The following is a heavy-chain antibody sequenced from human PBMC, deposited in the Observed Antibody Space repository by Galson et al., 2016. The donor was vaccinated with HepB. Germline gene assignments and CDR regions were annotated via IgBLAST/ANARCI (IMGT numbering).Heavy chain of an antibody. V-gene: IGHV3-48*03. CDR3: ARWGEDSSGYYWDFDY. CDR2: ISSSGITI. Sequence: SLRLSCAASGFIFSNYEMNWVRQAPGKGLQWLSYISSSGITIYYADSVKGRFTISRDNAKHSLYLQMNSLRAEDTAVYYCARWGEDSSGYYWDFDYWGQGTLVTVSS. CDR1: GFIFSNYE. J-gene: IGHJ4*02. D-gene: IGHD3-22*01.